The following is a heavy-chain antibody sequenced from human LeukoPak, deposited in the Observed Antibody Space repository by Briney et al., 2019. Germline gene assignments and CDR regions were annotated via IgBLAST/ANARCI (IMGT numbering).Heavy chain of an antibody. CDR1: GFTFSNAW. CDR2: IKSKTDGETT. Sequence: GGSLRLSCAASGFTFSNAWMTWVRQAPGQGLEWVARIKSKTDGETTDYAAPVKGRFTISRDDSKNTLYLQMNSLKTEDTAVYYCTSIVGPTIYYWGQGTLVTVSS. CDR3: TSIVGPTIYY. D-gene: IGHD1-26*01. J-gene: IGHJ4*02. V-gene: IGHV3-15*05.